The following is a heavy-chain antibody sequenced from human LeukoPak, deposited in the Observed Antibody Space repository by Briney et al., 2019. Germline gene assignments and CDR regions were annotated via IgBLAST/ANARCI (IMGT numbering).Heavy chain of an antibody. D-gene: IGHD6-19*01. J-gene: IGHJ6*01. V-gene: IGHV3-23*01. Sequence: GGSLRLSCAGSGFTFSTYAMRWVRQAPGKGLEWVSGIGVSGGSTYYADSVRGRFTISRDNSKNTLYLQMNGLRAEDTAVYYCAKGQYGSGWSVALELWGHETTVTVSS. CDR1: GFTFSTYA. CDR2: IGVSGGST. CDR3: AKGQYGSGWSVALEL.